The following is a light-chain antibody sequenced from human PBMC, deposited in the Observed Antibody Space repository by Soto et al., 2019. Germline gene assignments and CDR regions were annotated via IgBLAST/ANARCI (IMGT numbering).Light chain of an antibody. CDR2: DAS. V-gene: IGKV3-11*01. J-gene: IGKJ2*01. Sequence: EIVLTQSPATPCLSPGERATLSCSASQSVSSYLAWYQQKPGQAPRLLIYDASNRATGIPARFSGSGSGTDFTLTISRLEPEDFAIYYCQQYDIWPPYTFGQGTKVDIK. CDR3: QQYDIWPPYT. CDR1: QSVSSY.